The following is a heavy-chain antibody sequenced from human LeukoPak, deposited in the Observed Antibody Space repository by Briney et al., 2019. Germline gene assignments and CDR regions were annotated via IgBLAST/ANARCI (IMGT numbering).Heavy chain of an antibody. Sequence: VGSLRLSCAASGFTFSGSWMHWVRKAPGKGLVWVSRINPDGSITTYADSVKGRFTISRDNAKNTVYLQMNSLRADDTAVYFCVRSLIGSPDYWGQGTLVTVSS. CDR2: INPDGSIT. D-gene: IGHD2-21*01. CDR1: GFTFSGSW. CDR3: VRSLIGSPDY. J-gene: IGHJ4*02. V-gene: IGHV3-74*01.